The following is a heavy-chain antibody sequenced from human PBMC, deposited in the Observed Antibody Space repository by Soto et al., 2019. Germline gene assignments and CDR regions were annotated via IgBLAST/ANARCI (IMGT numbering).Heavy chain of an antibody. CDR3: ASRRYYDILTGYKEAFDI. D-gene: IGHD3-9*01. J-gene: IGHJ3*02. CDR1: RGSISSGGYY. V-gene: IGHV4-31*03. CDR2: IYYSGST. Sequence: SETLSLTCTVSRGSISSGGYYWSWIRQHPGKGLEWIGYIYYSGSTYYNPSLKSRVTISVDTSKNQFSLKLSSVTAADTAVYYCASRRYYDILTGYKEAFDIWGQGTTVTVSS.